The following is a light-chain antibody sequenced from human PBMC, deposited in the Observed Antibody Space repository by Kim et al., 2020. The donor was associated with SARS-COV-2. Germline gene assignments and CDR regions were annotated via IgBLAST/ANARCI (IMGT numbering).Light chain of an antibody. J-gene: IGLJ2*01. CDR1: RLGAKY. V-gene: IGLV3-1*01. CDR2: QDS. CDR3: QAWGSSTV. Sequence: SYELTQPPSVSVAPGQTASITCSGDRLGAKYTPWYQQKPGQSPVLIIYQDSNRPSGIPERFSGSNSGNTATLTISGTQAMDEADYYCQAWGSSTVFGGGTQLTVL.